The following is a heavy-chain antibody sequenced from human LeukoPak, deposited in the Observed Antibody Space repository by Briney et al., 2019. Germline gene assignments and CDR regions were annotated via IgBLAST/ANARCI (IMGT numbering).Heavy chain of an antibody. D-gene: IGHD5-18*01. CDR2: IYSSGAP. J-gene: IGHJ4*02. CDR1: GASISRGTYH. V-gene: IGHV4-61*02. CDR3: AREDVDTGSDY. Sequence: SETLSLTCSVSGASISRGTYHWSWVRQAAGRGLEWIGRIYSSGAPSYNPSLQSRVTIPGDTSKNQFALKLTSVTAADTAVYYCAREDVDTGSDYWGQGILVTVSS.